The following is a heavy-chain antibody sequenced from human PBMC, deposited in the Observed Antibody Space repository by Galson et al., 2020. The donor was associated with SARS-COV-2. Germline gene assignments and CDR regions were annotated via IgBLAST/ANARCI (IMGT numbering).Heavy chain of an antibody. CDR2: ISYDGSNK. CDR3: AKDRGYYDSSGYYYWFDP. J-gene: IGHJ5*02. D-gene: IGHD3-22*01. Sequence: GGSLRLSCAASGFTFSSYVMHWVRQAPGKGLEWVAVISYDGSNKYYADSVKGRFTISRDNSKNTLYLQMNSLRAEDTAVYYCAKDRGYYDSSGYYYWFDPWGQGTLVTVSS. CDR1: GFTFSSYV. V-gene: IGHV3-30*18.